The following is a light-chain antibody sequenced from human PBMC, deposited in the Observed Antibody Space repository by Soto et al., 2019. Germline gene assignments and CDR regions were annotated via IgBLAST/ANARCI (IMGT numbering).Light chain of an antibody. CDR2: AAS. CDR1: QGISSY. CDR3: QQYYSYPPYT. J-gene: IGKJ2*01. V-gene: IGKV1-8*01. Sequence: ALRMTQSPSSLSASTGDRVTITCRASQGISSYLAWYQQKPGKAPKLLIYAASTLQSGVPSRFSSSGSGTDFTLTISCLQSEDFATYYCQQYYSYPPYTFGQGTKLEIK.